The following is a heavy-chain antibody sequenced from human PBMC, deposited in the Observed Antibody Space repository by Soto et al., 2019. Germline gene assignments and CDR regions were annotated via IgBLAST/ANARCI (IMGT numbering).Heavy chain of an antibody. CDR1: GFTFPSSA. V-gene: IGHV1-58*01. Sequence: SVKVSCKASGFTFPSSAVQWVRQARGPRLEWIGWIVVGSGNTNYAQKFQERVTITRDMSTSTAYMELSSLRSEDTAVYYCAASLACISTSCYSYGMDVWGQGTTVTVSS. CDR2: IVVGSGNT. J-gene: IGHJ6*02. CDR3: AASLACISTSCYSYGMDV. D-gene: IGHD2-2*01.